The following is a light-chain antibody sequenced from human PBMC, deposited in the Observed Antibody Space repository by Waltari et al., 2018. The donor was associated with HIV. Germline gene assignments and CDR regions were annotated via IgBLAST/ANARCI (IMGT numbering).Light chain of an antibody. CDR1: QSVSNSY. CDR2: GAS. J-gene: IGKJ4*01. CDR3: QQYGSSPVT. V-gene: IGKV3-20*01. Sequence: EIVLTQSPGTLSLSPGERATLPCRASQSVSNSYLVVYQQQPGPAPRLLIYGASSRATGIPDRFGGSGSGTDFTLTISRLEPEDFAVYYCQQYGSSPVTFGGGTKVEIK.